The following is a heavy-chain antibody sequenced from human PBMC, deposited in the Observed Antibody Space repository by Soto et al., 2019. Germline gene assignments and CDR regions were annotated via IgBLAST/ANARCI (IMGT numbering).Heavy chain of an antibody. CDR3: AKDIVVVVAATRSLDY. V-gene: IGHV3-23*01. J-gene: IGHJ4*02. Sequence: GGSLRLSCAASGFTFSSYAMSWVRQAPGKGLEWVSAISGSGGSTYYADSVKGRFTISRDNSKNTLYLQMNSLRAEDTAVYYCAKDIVVVVAATRSLDYWGQGTLVTSPQ. D-gene: IGHD2-15*01. CDR1: GFTFSSYA. CDR2: ISGSGGST.